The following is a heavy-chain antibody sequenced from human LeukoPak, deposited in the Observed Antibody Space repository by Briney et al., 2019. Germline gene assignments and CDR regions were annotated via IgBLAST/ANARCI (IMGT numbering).Heavy chain of an antibody. J-gene: IGHJ4*02. V-gene: IGHV3-48*01. Sequence: SGGSLRLSSAASGFTFSSYSMNWVRQAPGKGLEWVSYISSSSSTIYYADSVKGRFTISRDNAKNSLYLQMNSLRAEDTAVYYCARDRYNWNDGGDYWGQGTLVTVSS. CDR1: GFTFSSYS. CDR3: ARDRYNWNDGGDY. D-gene: IGHD1-1*01. CDR2: ISSSSSTI.